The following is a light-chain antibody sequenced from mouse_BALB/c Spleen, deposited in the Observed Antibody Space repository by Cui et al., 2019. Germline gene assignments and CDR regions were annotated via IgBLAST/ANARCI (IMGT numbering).Light chain of an antibody. Sequence: QIVLTQSPAIMSASPGEKFTMTCSASSSVSYMHWYQQKSGTSPKRWIYDTSKLASGVPARFSGSGSGTSYSLTISSMEAEDAATYYCQQWSSNPPTFGAGTKLELK. J-gene: IGKJ5*01. CDR1: SSVSY. V-gene: IGKV4-59*01. CDR3: QQWSSNPPT. CDR2: DTS.